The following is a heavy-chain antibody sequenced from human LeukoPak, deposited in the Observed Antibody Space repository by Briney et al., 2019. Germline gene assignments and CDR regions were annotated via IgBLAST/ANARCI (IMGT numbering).Heavy chain of an antibody. CDR1: GFILENHA. CDR3: ATTQTHYYGSGGIDY. Sequence: GGSLRLSCVASGFILENHAMSWIRQAPGKGLEWVAVISSDGSIKVYADSVKGRFTLSRDNSINTVDLQMNSLRAEDTAVYYCATTQTHYYGSGGIDYWGQGTLVTVSS. J-gene: IGHJ4*02. D-gene: IGHD3-10*01. V-gene: IGHV3-30*03. CDR2: ISSDGSIK.